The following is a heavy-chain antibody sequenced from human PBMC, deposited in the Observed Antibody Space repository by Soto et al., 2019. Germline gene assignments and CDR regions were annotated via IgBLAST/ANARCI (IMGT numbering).Heavy chain of an antibody. D-gene: IGHD3-10*01. J-gene: IGHJ4*02. CDR1: GGSISSSSYY. CDR3: ARADYYGSGSHSGGFDY. Sequence: SETLSLTCTVSGGSISSSSYYWGWIRQPPGKGLEWIGSIYYSGSTYYNPSLKSRVTISVDTSKNQFSLKLSSVTAADTAVYYCARADYYGSGSHSGGFDYWGQGTLVTVSS. CDR2: IYYSGST. V-gene: IGHV4-39*01.